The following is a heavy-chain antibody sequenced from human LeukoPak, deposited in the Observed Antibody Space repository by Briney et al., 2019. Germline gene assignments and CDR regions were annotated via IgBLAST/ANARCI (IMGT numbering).Heavy chain of an antibody. V-gene: IGHV4-4*01. J-gene: IGHJ6*03. D-gene: IGHD2-8*01. CDR2: IYHSGST. CDR3: AREGPVLMVYAPVLNYYYYMDV. Sequence: SETLSLTCAVSGGSISSSNWWSWVRQPPGKGLEWIGEIYHSGSTNYNPSLKSRVTISVDKSKNQFSLKLSSVTAADTAVYCCAREGPVLMVYAPVLNYYYYMDVWGKGTTVTVSS. CDR1: GGSISSSNW.